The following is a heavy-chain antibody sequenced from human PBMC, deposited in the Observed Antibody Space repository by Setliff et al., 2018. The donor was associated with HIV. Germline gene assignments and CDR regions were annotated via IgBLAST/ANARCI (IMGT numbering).Heavy chain of an antibody. CDR2: ISYSGST. Sequence: SETLSLTCTVSGASIRSQYWSWIRKPPGKGLEWIGYISYSGSTNYNPSLESRVAMSVDTSKQQFSLEVSSVTAADTAVYYCARTRGYSYGTLAGFDYWGRGSLVPSPQ. CDR1: GASIRSQY. CDR3: ARTRGYSYGTLAGFDY. V-gene: IGHV4-59*11. J-gene: IGHJ4*01. D-gene: IGHD5-18*01.